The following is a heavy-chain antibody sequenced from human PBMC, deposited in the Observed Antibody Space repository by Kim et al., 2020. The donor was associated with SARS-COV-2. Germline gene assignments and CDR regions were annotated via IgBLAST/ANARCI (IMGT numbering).Heavy chain of an antibody. CDR3: ARDTPGYCSSTSCYSYFDY. CDR1: GFTVSSNY. CDR2: IYSGGST. J-gene: IGHJ4*02. V-gene: IGHV3-66*01. Sequence: GGSLRLSCAASGFTVSSNYMSWVRQAPGKGLEWVSVIYSGGSTYYADSVKGRFTISRDNSKNTLYLQMNSLRAEDTAVYYCARDTPGYCSSTSCYSYFDYWGQGTLVTVSS. D-gene: IGHD2-2*01.